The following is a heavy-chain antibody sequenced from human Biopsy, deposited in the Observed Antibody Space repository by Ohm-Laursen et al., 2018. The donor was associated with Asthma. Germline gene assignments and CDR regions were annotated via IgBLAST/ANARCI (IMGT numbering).Heavy chain of an antibody. CDR1: GGTFNTYV. V-gene: IGHV1-69*01. CDR3: ARKAGSCISRTCYSLDF. D-gene: IGHD2-2*01. Sequence: RISCKSLGGTFNTYVIGWVRQAPGQGLEWMGGINSVFGTTTYPQKFQDRVTITADDSTSTVYMELSSLRSEDAAVYYCARKAGSCISRTCYSLDFWGQGTLVTVSS. CDR2: INSVFGTT. J-gene: IGHJ4*02.